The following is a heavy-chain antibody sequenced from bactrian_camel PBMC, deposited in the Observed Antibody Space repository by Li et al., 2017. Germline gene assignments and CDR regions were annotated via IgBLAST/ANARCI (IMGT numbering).Heavy chain of an antibody. CDR3: ATDDPRLIACGSSCRPY. V-gene: IGHV3S55*01. D-gene: IGHD2*01. Sequence: HVQLVESGGGSVQAGGSLRLACTSSGLTFDDSDMAWFRQAPGGECELVSTINSDGDLYYADSVKGRFIISKDNAKNTLTLQMNSLKTEDTGVYYCATDDPRLIACGSSCRPYWGQG. J-gene: IGHJ4*01. CDR1: GLTFDDSD. CDR2: INSDGDL.